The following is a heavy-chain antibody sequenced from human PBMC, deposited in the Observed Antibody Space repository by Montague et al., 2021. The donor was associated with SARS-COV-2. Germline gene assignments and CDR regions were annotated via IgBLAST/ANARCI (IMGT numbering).Heavy chain of an antibody. D-gene: IGHD5-12*01. J-gene: IGHJ2*01. CDR3: AGDRGRFWHFDL. V-gene: IGHV4-59*01. Sequence: SETLSLTCTVSGGSISSYYWNWIRQSPGKGLEWIGHIYYSGSTNYNPSPKSRVTVSVDTSKRQKSLRLNSVTAADTAVYYCAGDRGRFWHFDLWGRGTLVTVSS. CDR1: GGSISSYY. CDR2: IYYSGST.